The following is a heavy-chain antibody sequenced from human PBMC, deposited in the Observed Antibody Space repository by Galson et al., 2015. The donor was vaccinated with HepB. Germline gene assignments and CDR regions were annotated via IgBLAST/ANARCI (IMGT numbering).Heavy chain of an antibody. CDR2: IDPSDSYT. CDR1: GYSFTSYW. Sequence: QSGAEVKKPGESLRISCKGSGYSFTSYWISWVRQMPGKGLEWMGRIDPSDSYTNYSPSFQGHVTISADKSISTAYLQWGSLKASDTAMYYCARHVSDSSSLDYWGQGTLVTVSS. V-gene: IGHV5-10-1*01. D-gene: IGHD6-13*01. J-gene: IGHJ4*02. CDR3: ARHVSDSSSLDY.